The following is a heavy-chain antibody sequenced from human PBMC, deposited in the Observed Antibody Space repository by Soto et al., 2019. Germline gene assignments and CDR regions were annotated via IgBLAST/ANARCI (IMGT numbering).Heavy chain of an antibody. CDR3: VRAKLDYYSAEYFDN. J-gene: IGHJ4*02. CDR1: GYTFTEND. Sequence: ASVKVSCKASGYTFTENDINWVRQATGQGLEWMGWMNPNSGNTGYAQKFQGRVTMTRDNSITTAYMELSSLRSEDTAVYFCVRAKLDYYSAEYFDNWGQGTLVTVSS. V-gene: IGHV1-8*01. CDR2: MNPNSGNT. D-gene: IGHD2-21*01.